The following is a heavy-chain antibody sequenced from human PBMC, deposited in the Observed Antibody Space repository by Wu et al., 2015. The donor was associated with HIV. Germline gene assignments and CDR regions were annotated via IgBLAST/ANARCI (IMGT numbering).Heavy chain of an antibody. V-gene: IGHV1-2*02. CDR2: INPKSGVT. J-gene: IGHJ3*01. CDR1: GYTFTNYY. Sequence: QVQLVQSGAEVKKPGASVKVSCGTSGYTFTNYYIHWVRQAPGQGLEWMGWINPKSGVTNFAQRFQGRVTMTRDTSISTVYMELTRLTSDDTTTYYCARDGMTTRTFDVWGQGTKVTVSA. D-gene: IGHD4-17*01. CDR3: ARDGMTTRTFDV.